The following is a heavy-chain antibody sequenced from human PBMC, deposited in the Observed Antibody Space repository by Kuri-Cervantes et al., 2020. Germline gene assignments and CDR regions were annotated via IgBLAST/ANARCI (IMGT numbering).Heavy chain of an antibody. CDR2: ISYDGSNK. Sequence: LSLTCAASGFTFSSYGMHWVRQAPGKGLEWVAVISYDGSNKYYADSVKGRFTISRDNSKNTLYLQMNSLRAEDTAVYYCAKDQVPRGELGGAHYYYYGMDVWGQGTTVTVSS. V-gene: IGHV3-30*18. J-gene: IGHJ6*02. CDR3: AKDQVPRGELGGAHYYYYGMDV. D-gene: IGHD1-26*01. CDR1: GFTFSSYG.